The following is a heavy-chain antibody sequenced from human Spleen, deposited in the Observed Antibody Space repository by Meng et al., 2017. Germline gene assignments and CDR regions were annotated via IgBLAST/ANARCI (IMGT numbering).Heavy chain of an antibody. D-gene: IGHD5/OR15-5a*01. V-gene: IGHV4-4*07. CDR1: GGSISLSY. CDR3: ARSVNWFDP. CDR2: IYSSGST. J-gene: IGHJ5*02. Sequence: QVQLQESGPGLVKPSETLSLTCSVSGGSISLSYWGWIRQPAGEGLEWIGRIYSSGSTNYNPSLKSRLTMSVDTSKNQFSMSLSSVTAADTAVYYCARSVNWFDPWGQGTLVTVSS.